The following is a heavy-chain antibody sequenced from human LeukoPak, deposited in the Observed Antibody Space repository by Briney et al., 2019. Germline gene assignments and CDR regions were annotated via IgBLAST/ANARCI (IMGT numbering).Heavy chain of an antibody. D-gene: IGHD2-21*01. Sequence: GRSLRLSCAASGFAFSSYGMHWVRQAPGKGLEWVAVIWYDGSNKYYADSVKGRFTISRGNAKNSLYLQMNSLRAEDTAVYYCARDHRLVGYWGQGTLVTVSS. CDR1: GFAFSSYG. CDR2: IWYDGSNK. V-gene: IGHV3-33*01. J-gene: IGHJ4*02. CDR3: ARDHRLVGY.